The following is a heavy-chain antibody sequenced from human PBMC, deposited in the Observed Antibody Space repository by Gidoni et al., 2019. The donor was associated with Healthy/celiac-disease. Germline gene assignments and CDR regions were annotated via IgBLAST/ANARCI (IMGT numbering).Heavy chain of an antibody. CDR2: ISYDGSNT. CDR3: AKGVVLRYFDWLLSPFDY. Sequence: QVQLVESGGGVVQPGRSLRLSCAASGVTFSSYGMHWVRQAPGKGLEGVSVISYDGSNTYYADSVKVRFTISRDNSKTTLYLQMTSLRAEDTAVYYCAKGVVLRYFDWLLSPFDYWGQGTLVTVSS. J-gene: IGHJ4*02. D-gene: IGHD3-9*01. V-gene: IGHV3-30*18. CDR1: GVTFSSYG.